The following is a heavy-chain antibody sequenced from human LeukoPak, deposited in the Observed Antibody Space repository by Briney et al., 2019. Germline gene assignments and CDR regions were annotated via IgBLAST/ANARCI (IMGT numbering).Heavy chain of an antibody. CDR2: IYHSGST. CDR1: GGSISSSNW. J-gene: IGHJ3*02. V-gene: IGHV4-4*02. Sequence: SETLSLICAVSGGSISSSNWWSWVRQPPGKGLEWIGEIYHSGSTYYADSVKGRFTISRDNSKNTLYLQMNSLRAEDTAVYYCAKDRTAGAYDAFDIWGQGTMVTVSS. D-gene: IGHD1-26*01. CDR3: AKDRTAGAYDAFDI.